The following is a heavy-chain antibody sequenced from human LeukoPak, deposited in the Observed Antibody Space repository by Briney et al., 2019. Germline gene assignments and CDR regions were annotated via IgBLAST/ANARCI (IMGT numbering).Heavy chain of an antibody. Sequence: SETLSLTCTVSGGSISSGGYYWSWIRQHPGKGLEWIGYIYYSGSTYYDPSLKSRVTISVDTSKNQFSLKLSSVTAADTAVYYCARKYGDRLYGMDVWGQGTTVTVSS. CDR2: IYYSGST. V-gene: IGHV4-31*03. J-gene: IGHJ6*02. CDR1: GGSISSGGYY. D-gene: IGHD4-17*01. CDR3: ARKYGDRLYGMDV.